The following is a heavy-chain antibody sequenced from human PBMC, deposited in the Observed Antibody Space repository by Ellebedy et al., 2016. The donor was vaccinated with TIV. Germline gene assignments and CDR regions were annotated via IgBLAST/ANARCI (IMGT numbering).Heavy chain of an antibody. CDR1: GASVSSNSAA. CDR2: TYYRSKWYN. J-gene: IGHJ4*02. V-gene: IGHV6-1*01. D-gene: IGHD5-18*01. Sequence: MPSETLSLTCAISGASVSSNSAAWNCIRQSPSRGLEWLGRTYYRSKWYNDYAVSVKSRITINPDTSKNQFSLQLNSVTAEDTAVYYCAREGDTSKGRFDYWGQGTLATVSS. CDR3: AREGDTSKGRFDY.